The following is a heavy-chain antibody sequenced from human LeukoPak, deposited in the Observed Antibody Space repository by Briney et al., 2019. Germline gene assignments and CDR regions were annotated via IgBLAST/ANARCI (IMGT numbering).Heavy chain of an antibody. D-gene: IGHD6-19*01. CDR2: INHSGST. J-gene: IGHJ6*04. CDR1: GGSFSGYY. V-gene: IGHV4-34*01. Sequence: SETLSLTCAVYGGSFSGYYWSWIRQPPGKGLEWIGEINHSGSTNYNPSLKSRVTISVDTSKNQFSLKLSSVTAADTAVYYCARGRIAVAGTYYYYYYGMDVWGKGTTVTVSS. CDR3: ARGRIAVAGTYYYYYYGMDV.